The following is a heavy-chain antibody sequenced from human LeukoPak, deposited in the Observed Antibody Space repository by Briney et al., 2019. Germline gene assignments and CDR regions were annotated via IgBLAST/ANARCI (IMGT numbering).Heavy chain of an antibody. V-gene: IGHV1-46*01. CDR1: GYSFTSYY. J-gene: IGHJ1*01. CDR2: IDPSGGST. CDR3: ARDSSGSYDH. D-gene: IGHD1-26*01. Sequence: ASVKVSFKASGYSFTSYYMQWLRQAPGQGLEWMGIIDPSGGSTGYAPKFQGRVIMTRDTSTSTVYMDLSSLRSGDTAVYHCARDSSGSYDHWGQGTLVTVYS.